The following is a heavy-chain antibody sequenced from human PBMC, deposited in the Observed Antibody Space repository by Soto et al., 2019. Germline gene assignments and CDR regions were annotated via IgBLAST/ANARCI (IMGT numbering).Heavy chain of an antibody. V-gene: IGHV1-46*01. D-gene: IGHD3-22*01. CDR1: GYTFTSYY. J-gene: IGHJ4*02. CDR3: GRSDSSGYYCVY. Sequence: ASVKVSFKASGYTFTSYYMHWLRQAPGQGLEWMGIINPSGGSTSYAQKFQGRVTMTRDTSTSTVYMELSSLRSEDTAVYYCGRSDSSGYYCVYWGQGTLVTVSS. CDR2: INPSGGST.